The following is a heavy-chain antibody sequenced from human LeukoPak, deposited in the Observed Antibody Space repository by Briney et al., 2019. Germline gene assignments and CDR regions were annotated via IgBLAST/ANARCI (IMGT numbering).Heavy chain of an antibody. Sequence: SETLSLTCTVSGGSISSSSYYWGWIRQPPGKGLEWIGSIYYSGSTYYNPSLKSRVTISVDTSKNQFSLKLSSVTAAETAVYYCARLTKGGILLWGQGTLVTVSS. CDR1: GGSISSSSYY. CDR2: IYYSGST. V-gene: IGHV4-39*01. CDR3: ARLTKGGILL. J-gene: IGHJ4*02. D-gene: IGHD1-26*01.